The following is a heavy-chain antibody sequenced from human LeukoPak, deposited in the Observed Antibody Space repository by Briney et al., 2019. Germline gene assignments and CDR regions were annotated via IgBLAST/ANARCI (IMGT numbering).Heavy chain of an antibody. CDR1: GDSITSNNFY. Sequence: SETLSLACSVSGDSITSNNFYWGWFRQPPGKGLEWIGTVYHTGITHYNPSLSSRISVSVDTAKNHFSLRLNSVTANDTAVYYCARHGILTDHSVRYWGQGILVTVSS. J-gene: IGHJ4*02. CDR3: ARHGILTDHSVRY. D-gene: IGHD3-9*01. CDR2: VYHTGIT. V-gene: IGHV4-39*01.